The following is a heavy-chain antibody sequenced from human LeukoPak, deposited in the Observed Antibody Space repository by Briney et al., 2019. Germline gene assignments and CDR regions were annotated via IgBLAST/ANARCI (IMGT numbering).Heavy chain of an antibody. Sequence: SETLSLTCTVSGGSISSYHWSWIRQPPGKGLEWIGYIYYSGSTNYNPSLKSRVTISVDTSKNQFSLKLSSVTAADTAVYYCARTYYDILTGYDNWFDLWGQGTLVTVSS. V-gene: IGHV4-59*08. J-gene: IGHJ5*02. CDR3: ARTYYDILTGYDNWFDL. CDR1: GGSISSYH. D-gene: IGHD3-9*01. CDR2: IYYSGST.